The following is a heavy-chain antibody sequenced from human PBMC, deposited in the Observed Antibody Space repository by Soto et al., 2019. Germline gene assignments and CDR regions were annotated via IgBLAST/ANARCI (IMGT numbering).Heavy chain of an antibody. D-gene: IGHD3-10*01. J-gene: IGHJ4*02. CDR1: GFTFSEHW. CDR3: ARDIVAGSGSLDS. CDR2: IIREGNGA. V-gene: IGHV3-74*01. Sequence: GGSLRLSCGTSGFTFSEHWMHWVRQAPGKGLKWVSRIIREGNGANYADSVKGRFTISRDNAKNTLFLQMNNLRVDDTAVYYCARDIVAGSGSLDSWGQGTLVTVSS.